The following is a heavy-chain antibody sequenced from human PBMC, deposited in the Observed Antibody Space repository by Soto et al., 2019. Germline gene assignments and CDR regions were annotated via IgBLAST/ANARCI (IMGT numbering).Heavy chain of an antibody. V-gene: IGHV5-10-1*01. CDR3: ATSPGNYYYDSSGYYYFDY. D-gene: IGHD3-22*01. CDR1: GYSFTSYW. J-gene: IGHJ4*02. Sequence: PGESLKISCKGSGYSFTSYWISWVRQMPGKGLEWMGRIDPSDSYTNYSPSFQGHVTISADKSISTAYLQWSSLKASDTAMYYCATSPGNYYYDSSGYYYFDYWGQGTLVTVS. CDR2: IDPSDSYT.